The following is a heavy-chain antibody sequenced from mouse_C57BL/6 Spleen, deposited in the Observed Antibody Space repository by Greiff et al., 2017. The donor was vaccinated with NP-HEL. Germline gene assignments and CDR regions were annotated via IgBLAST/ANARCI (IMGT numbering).Heavy chain of an antibody. V-gene: IGHV7-3*01. Sequence: EVQLVESGGGLVQPGGSLSLSCAASGFTFTDYYMSWVRQPPGKALEWLGFIRNKANCYTTEYSASVKGRFTISRDNSPSILYLQMNALRAEDSATYYCARLGGTYAMDYWGQGTSVTVSS. D-gene: IGHD2-14*01. J-gene: IGHJ4*01. CDR3: ARLGGTYAMDY. CDR1: GFTFTDYY. CDR2: IRNKANCYTT.